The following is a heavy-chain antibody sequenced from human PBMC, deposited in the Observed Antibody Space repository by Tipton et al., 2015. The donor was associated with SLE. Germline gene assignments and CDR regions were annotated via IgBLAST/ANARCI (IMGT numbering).Heavy chain of an antibody. J-gene: IGHJ4*02. V-gene: IGHV3-7*01. CDR3: ARGFAGFDY. CDR2: IKQDGSEK. D-gene: IGHD3-3*01. Sequence: SLRLSCAASGFTISSSWMNWVRQAPGKGLEWVANIKQDGSEKYYVDSVKGRFTTSRDNAKNSLYLQMNSLRVEDTAVYYCARGFAGFDYWGQGTLVTVSS. CDR1: GFTISSSW.